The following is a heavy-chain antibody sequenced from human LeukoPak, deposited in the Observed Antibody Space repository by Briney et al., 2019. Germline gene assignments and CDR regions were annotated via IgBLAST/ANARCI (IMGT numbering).Heavy chain of an antibody. D-gene: IGHD4-17*01. CDR2: FYYSGST. Sequence: SETLSLTCTVSGDSVNSGSYYWSWIRQPPGKGLEWIGYFYYSGSTNYNPSLKSRVTISVDTSKNQFSLKLSSVTAADTAVYYCVGYGDPFVYWGQGTLVTVSS. CDR1: GDSVNSGSYY. V-gene: IGHV4-61*01. J-gene: IGHJ4*02. CDR3: VGYGDPFVY.